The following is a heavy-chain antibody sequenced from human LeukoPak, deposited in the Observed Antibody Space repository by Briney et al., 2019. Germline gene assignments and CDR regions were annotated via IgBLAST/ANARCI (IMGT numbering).Heavy chain of an antibody. CDR2: INHSGST. CDR1: GGSFSGYY. D-gene: IGHD3-10*01. CDR3: ARNPRPYYGSGSYQPPGRPRDVYFDY. J-gene: IGHJ4*02. Sequence: PSETLSLTCAVYGGSFSGYYWSWIRQPPGKGLEWIGEINHSGSTNYNPSLKSRVTISVDTSKNQFSLKLSSVTAADTAVYYCARNPRPYYGSGSYQPPGRPRDVYFDYWGQGTLVTVSS. V-gene: IGHV4-34*01.